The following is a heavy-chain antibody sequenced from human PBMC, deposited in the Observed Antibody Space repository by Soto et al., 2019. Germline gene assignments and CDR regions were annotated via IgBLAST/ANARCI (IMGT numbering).Heavy chain of an antibody. CDR3: VRRMASPDQ. V-gene: IGHV3-48*03. CDR2: ITSGGRSI. Sequence: GGSLRLSCTASGFTFSDYEMNWVRQAPGKGLEWVPYITSGGRSIYYADSVKGRFIISRDNAENSLYLQMNSLRPEDTAVYYCVRRMASPDQWGQGTLVTVSS. CDR1: GFTFSDYE. J-gene: IGHJ4*02. D-gene: IGHD2-15*01.